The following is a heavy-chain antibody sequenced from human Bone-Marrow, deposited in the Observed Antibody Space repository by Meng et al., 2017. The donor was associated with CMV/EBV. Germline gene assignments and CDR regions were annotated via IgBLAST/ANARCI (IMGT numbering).Heavy chain of an antibody. CDR1: GGSISSYY. J-gene: IGHJ4*02. Sequence: SETLSLTCTVSGGSISSYYWSWIRQPPGKGLEWIGYIYYSGSTNYNPTLKSRVTISVDTSKNQSTRKLSAVTAADTAGYSCARELGYYDSSGYHWEGGLYFDYWGQGTLVTVSS. V-gene: IGHV4-59*01. CDR3: ARELGYYDSSGYHWEGGLYFDY. CDR2: IYYSGST. D-gene: IGHD3-22*01.